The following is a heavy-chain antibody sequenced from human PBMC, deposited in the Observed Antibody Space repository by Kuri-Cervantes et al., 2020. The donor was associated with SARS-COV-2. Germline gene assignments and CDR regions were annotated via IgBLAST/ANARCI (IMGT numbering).Heavy chain of an antibody. V-gene: IGHV6-1*01. J-gene: IGHJ4*02. D-gene: IGHD3-10*01. CDR3: ARAPMVRGVIITGGMDY. CDR1: GDSVSSNSAA. CDR2: TYYRSKWYN. Sequence: SETLSLTCAISGDSVSSNSAAWNWIRQSPSRGLEWLGRTYYRSKWYNDYAVSVKSRITINPDTSKNQFSLQLNSVTPEDTAVYYCARAPMVRGVIITGGMDYWGQGTLVTVSS.